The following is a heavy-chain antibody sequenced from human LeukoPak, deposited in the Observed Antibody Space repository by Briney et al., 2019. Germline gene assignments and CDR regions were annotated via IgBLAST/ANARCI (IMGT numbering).Heavy chain of an antibody. CDR2: MNLNSGNT. J-gene: IGHJ5*02. CDR3: VRGRYCSSASCPYNWFDP. CDR1: GYTFTIHD. Sequence: ASVTVSCKSSGYTFTIHDINWVRQATAQGIAWVGGMNLNSGNTYYAQKFLGRVTMPRNTSISTAYLELISLSDEDTARYFLVRGRYCSSASCPYNWFDPWGQGTLVTVSS. V-gene: IGHV1-8*02. D-gene: IGHD2-2*01.